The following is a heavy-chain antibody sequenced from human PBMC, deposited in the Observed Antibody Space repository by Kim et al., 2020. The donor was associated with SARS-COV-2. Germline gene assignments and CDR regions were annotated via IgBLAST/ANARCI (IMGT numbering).Heavy chain of an antibody. V-gene: IGHV4-30-2*01. CDR1: GGSISSGGYS. CDR3: ARSDYSKLDY. J-gene: IGHJ4*02. D-gene: IGHD4-4*01. CDR2: IYHSGST. Sequence: SETLSLTCAVSGGSISSGGYSWSWIRQPPGKGLEWIGYIYHSGSTYYNPSLKSRVTISVDRSKNQFSLKLSSVTAADTAVYYCARSDYSKLDYWGQGTLV.